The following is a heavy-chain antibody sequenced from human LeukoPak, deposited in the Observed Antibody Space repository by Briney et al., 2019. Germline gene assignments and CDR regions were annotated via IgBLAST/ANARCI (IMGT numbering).Heavy chain of an antibody. CDR1: GYTFTGYY. V-gene: IGHV1-2*02. Sequence: ASVKVSCKASGYTFTGYYMHWVRQAPGQGLEWMGWINPNSGGTNYAQKFQGRVTMTRDTSISTAYMELSRLRSDDTAVYYCARDQSAVGASIMYAFDIWGQGTMVTVSS. D-gene: IGHD1-26*01. CDR2: INPNSGGT. J-gene: IGHJ3*02. CDR3: ARDQSAVGASIMYAFDI.